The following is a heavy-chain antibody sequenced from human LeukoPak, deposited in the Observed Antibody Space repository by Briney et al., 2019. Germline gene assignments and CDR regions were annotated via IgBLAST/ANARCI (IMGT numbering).Heavy chain of an antibody. Sequence: PGGSLRLSCAASGFTFTNYAISWVRQAPGKGLEWVSGISGSGGSTFYADSVKGRFTISRDNSKYTLHLQMNSLRAKDTAVYYCAKARTYYYDSSGYFFDYWGQGTLVTVSS. V-gene: IGHV3-23*01. CDR2: ISGSGGST. J-gene: IGHJ4*02. CDR1: GFTFTNYA. D-gene: IGHD3-22*01. CDR3: AKARTYYYDSSGYFFDY.